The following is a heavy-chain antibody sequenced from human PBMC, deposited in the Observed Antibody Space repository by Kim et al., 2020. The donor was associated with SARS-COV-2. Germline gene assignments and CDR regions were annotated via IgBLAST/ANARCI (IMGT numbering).Heavy chain of an antibody. CDR3: ALETRSSTSCSLGY. J-gene: IGHJ4*02. CDR2: IYSGGST. V-gene: IGHV3-53*01. D-gene: IGHD2-2*01. Sequence: GGSLRLSCAASGFTVSSNYMSWVRQAPGKGLEWVSVIYSGGSTYYADSVKGRFTISRDNSKNTLYLQMNSLRAEDTAVYYCALETRSSTSCSLGYWGQGTLVTVSS. CDR1: GFTVSSNY.